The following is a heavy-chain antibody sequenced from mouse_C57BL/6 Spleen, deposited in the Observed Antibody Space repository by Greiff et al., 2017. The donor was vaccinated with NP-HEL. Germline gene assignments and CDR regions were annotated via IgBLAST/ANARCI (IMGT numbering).Heavy chain of an antibody. J-gene: IGHJ3*01. V-gene: IGHV1-55*01. D-gene: IGHD2-5*01. CDR3: ARTYYSNYPFAY. Sequence: QVHVKQSGAELVKPGASVKMSCKASGYTFTSYWITWVKQRPGQGLEWIGDIYPGSGSTNYNEKFKSKATLTVDTSSSTAYMQLSSLTSEDSAVYYCARTYYSNYPFAYWGQGTLVTVSA. CDR1: GYTFTSYW. CDR2: IYPGSGST.